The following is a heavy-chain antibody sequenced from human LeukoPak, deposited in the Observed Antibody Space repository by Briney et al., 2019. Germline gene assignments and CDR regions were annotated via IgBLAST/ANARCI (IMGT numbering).Heavy chain of an antibody. D-gene: IGHD3-3*01. Sequence: ASVKVSCKASGYTFTSYDINWVRQATGQGLEWMGWINPNSGGTNYAQKFQGRVTMTRDTSISTAYMELSRLRSDDTAVYYCARDRGPEYYDFWSGYSKWFDPWGQGTLVTVSS. CDR1: GYTFTSYD. CDR3: ARDRGPEYYDFWSGYSKWFDP. V-gene: IGHV1-2*02. CDR2: INPNSGGT. J-gene: IGHJ5*02.